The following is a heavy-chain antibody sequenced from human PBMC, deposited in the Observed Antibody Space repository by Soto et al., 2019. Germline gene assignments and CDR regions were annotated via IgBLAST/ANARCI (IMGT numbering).Heavy chain of an antibody. CDR2: IGTAGDT. J-gene: IGHJ6*02. D-gene: IGHD1-26*01. CDR3: ARDSGMNGMDV. V-gene: IGHV3-13*01. Sequence: PWGSLRLSCAASGFTFSSYDMHWVRQATGKGLEWVSAIGTAGDTYYPGSVKGRFTISRENAKNSLYLQMNSLRAGDTAVYYCARDSGMNGMDVWGQGTTVTVS. CDR1: GFTFSSYD.